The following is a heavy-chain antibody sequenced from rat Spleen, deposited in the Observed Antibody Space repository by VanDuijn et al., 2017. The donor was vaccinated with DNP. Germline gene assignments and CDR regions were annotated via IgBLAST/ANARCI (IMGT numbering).Heavy chain of an antibody. CDR1: GFSLTRYG. CDR2: ITSSGGST. V-gene: IGHV5-31*01. CDR3: ATSTGAY. J-gene: IGHJ3*01. Sequence: VQLKELGPGLVQPSQTLSLTCTVSGFSLTRYGVSWVRQFPGKGLEWVASITSSGGSTYYPDSVKGRFTISRDNAKNTLYLQMDSLRSEDTATYYCATSTGAYWGQGTLVTVSS. D-gene: IGHD1-2*01.